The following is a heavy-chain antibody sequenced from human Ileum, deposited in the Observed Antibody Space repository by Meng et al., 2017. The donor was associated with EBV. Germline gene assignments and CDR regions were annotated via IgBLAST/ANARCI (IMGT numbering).Heavy chain of an antibody. Sequence: QAQLQHGGAGLLKPSETLSLTCGVYGGSFNGYYWTWIRQPPGKGLEWIGEINHSGSTNYNPSLKSRVIISVDTSKNQFSLNLSSVTAADTAVYYCARGVYGPTTRGREYFIHWGRGTLVTVSS. D-gene: IGHD2-8*01. J-gene: IGHJ1*01. CDR3: ARGVYGPTTRGREYFIH. V-gene: IGHV4-34*01. CDR1: GGSFNGYY. CDR2: INHSGST.